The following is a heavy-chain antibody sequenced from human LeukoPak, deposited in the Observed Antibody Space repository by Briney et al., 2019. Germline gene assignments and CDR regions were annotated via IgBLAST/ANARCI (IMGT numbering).Heavy chain of an antibody. J-gene: IGHJ4*02. Sequence: PSETLSLTCTVSGGSISTGDYYWSWIRQPPGKGLEWIGYIYYTGSTYYNPSLKSRVTISVDTSKNQFSLKLSSVTAADTAVYYCARGDSAYYFDYWGQGTLVTVSS. D-gene: IGHD2-15*01. CDR3: ARGDSAYYFDY. V-gene: IGHV4-30-4*08. CDR2: IYYTGST. CDR1: GGSISTGDYY.